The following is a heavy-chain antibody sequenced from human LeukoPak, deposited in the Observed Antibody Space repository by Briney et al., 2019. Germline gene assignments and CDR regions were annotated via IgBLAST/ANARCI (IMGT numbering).Heavy chain of an antibody. V-gene: IGHV4-38-2*02. D-gene: IGHD6-6*01. CDR2: IYHSGST. J-gene: IGHJ4*02. CDR1: GYSISSGYY. CDR3: ARHRGSSSNFDY. Sequence: PSETLSLTCTVSGYSISSGYYWGWIRQPPGKGLEWIGSIYHSGSTYYNPSLKSRVTISVDTSKNQFSLKLSSVTAADTAVYYCARHRGSSSNFDYWGQGALITASS.